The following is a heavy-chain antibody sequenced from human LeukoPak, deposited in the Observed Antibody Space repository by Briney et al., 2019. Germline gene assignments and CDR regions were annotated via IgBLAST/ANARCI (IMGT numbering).Heavy chain of an antibody. V-gene: IGHV3-21*01. D-gene: IGHD6-19*01. CDR3: ARVERAVAGSGDY. J-gene: IGHJ4*02. CDR2: INSSSSYI. Sequence: GGSVRLSCAASGFTFSSNNMMWVRQAPGKGLEGVSSINSSSSYIYYADSVKGRFTISRDNAKNSLYLQMHRLRAEDTAVYDCARVERAVAGSGDYWGQGTLVTVSS. CDR1: GFTFSSNN.